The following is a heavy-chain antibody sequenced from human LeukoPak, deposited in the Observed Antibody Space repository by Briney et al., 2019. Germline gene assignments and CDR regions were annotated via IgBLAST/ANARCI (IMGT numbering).Heavy chain of an antibody. V-gene: IGHV3-48*01. J-gene: IGHJ5*02. CDR2: TSGSGSTI. CDR1: GFTFSSYS. Sequence: GGSLRLSCAASGFTFSSYSINWVRQAPGKGLEWVSYTSGSGSTIYYADSVKGRFTISRDNAKNLVYLQMNSLRAEDTAVYYCARDLDMLAMIVAWGQGTLVTVSS. D-gene: IGHD5-12*01. CDR3: ARDLDMLAMIVA.